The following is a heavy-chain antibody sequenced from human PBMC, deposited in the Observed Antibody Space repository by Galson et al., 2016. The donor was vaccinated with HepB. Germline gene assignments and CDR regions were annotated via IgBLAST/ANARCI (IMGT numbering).Heavy chain of an antibody. V-gene: IGHV3-72*01. D-gene: IGHD2-21*01. J-gene: IGHJ4*02. CDR3: ACGAEGSGPADH. Sequence: SLRLSCAASGFSFSDYYMDWVRRAPGKGLEWVGRSSSRRRRYTTYYAASVRGRFSISRDDSKNSLFLHMSNLKTDDAAVYFCACGAEGSGPADHWGQGTLVTVSS. CDR2: SSSRRRRYTT. CDR1: GFSFSDYY.